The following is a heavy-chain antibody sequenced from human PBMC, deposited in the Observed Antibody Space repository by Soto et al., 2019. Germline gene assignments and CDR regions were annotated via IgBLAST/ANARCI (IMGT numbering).Heavy chain of an antibody. CDR1: GGTFSSYF. CDR3: ARETPSAAAAYYYYGLDV. Sequence: QVQLVQSGAEVKKAGSSVKVSCKVSGGTFSSYFINWVRQAPGQGLEWVGGIIPVFGTASYAEKFQGRVTITADESTITAYMELSRLRSDDTAVYYCARETPSAAAAYYYYGLDVWCQGTTGTVPS. J-gene: IGHJ6*02. D-gene: IGHD6-13*01. V-gene: IGHV1-69*01. CDR2: IIPVFGTA.